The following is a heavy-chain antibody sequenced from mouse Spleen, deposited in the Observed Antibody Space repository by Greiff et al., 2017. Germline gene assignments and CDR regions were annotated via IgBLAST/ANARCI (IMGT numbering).Heavy chain of an antibody. D-gene: IGHD1-1*01. CDR3: ARGGYGTHWYFDV. Sequence: EVKLVESEGGLVQPGSSMKLSCTASGFTFSDYYMAWVRQVPEKGLEWVANINYDGSSTYYLDSLKSRFIISRDNAKNILYLQMSSLKSEDTATYYCARGGYGTHWYFDVWGAGTTVTVSS. J-gene: IGHJ1*01. V-gene: IGHV5-16*01. CDR2: INYDGSST. CDR1: GFTFSDYY.